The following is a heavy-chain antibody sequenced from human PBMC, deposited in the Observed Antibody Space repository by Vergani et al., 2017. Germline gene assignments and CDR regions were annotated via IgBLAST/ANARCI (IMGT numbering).Heavy chain of an antibody. V-gene: IGHV3-23*01. J-gene: IGHJ6*03. CDR1: GFTFSSYA. CDR3: AKYFHYYDSSDMEGYMDV. D-gene: IGHD3-22*01. Sequence: EVQLLESGGGLVQPGGSLRLSCAASGFTFSSYAMSWVRQAPGKGLEWVSAISGSGGSTYYADSVKGRFTISRDNSKNTLYLQMNSLRAEDTAVYYCAKYFHYYDSSDMEGYMDVWGKGTTVTVSS. CDR2: ISGSGGST.